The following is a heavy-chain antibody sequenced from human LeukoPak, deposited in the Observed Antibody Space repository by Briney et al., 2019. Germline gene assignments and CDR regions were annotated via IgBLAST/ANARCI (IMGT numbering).Heavy chain of an antibody. CDR1: GFTFSSYA. D-gene: IGHD6-19*01. Sequence: LAGGSLRLSCAASGFTFSSYAMSWVRQAPGKGLEWVSAISGSGGGTYYADSVKGRFTISRDNSRNTLYLQMNSLRAVDTAVYYCAKANQYSSGYYYYYYGMDVWGQGTTVTVSS. J-gene: IGHJ6*02. CDR2: ISGSGGGT. V-gene: IGHV3-23*01. CDR3: AKANQYSSGYYYYYYGMDV.